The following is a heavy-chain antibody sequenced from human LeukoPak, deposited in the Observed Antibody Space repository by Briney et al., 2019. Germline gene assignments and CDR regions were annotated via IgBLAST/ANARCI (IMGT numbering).Heavy chain of an antibody. CDR2: ISGSGDAA. V-gene: IGHV3-23*01. CDR1: RFTFSSFA. J-gene: IGHJ4*02. CDR3: AAAPRPTTPLLPVGH. Sequence: GGSLRLSCAASRFTFSSFAVSWVRQAPGKGLEWVSSISGSGDAAYYADSVKGRFTISRDNSKNILYLQMNSLGAKDSAVYYCAAAPRPTTPLLPVGHWGQGTLVTVSS. D-gene: IGHD1-1*01.